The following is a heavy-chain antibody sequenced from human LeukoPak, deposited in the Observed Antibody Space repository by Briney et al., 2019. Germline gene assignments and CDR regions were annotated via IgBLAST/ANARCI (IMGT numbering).Heavy chain of an antibody. CDR2: IYYSGST. V-gene: IGHV4-39*07. D-gene: IGHD4-17*01. CDR1: GGSISSSSYY. Sequence: SETLSLTCTVSGGSISSSSYYWGWVRQPPGKGLEWIGNIYYSGSTYYNPSLKSRVTISVDTSKNQFSLKLSSVTAADTAVYYCARVVGFYGDYGGDAFDIWGQGTMVAVSS. CDR3: ARVVGFYGDYGGDAFDI. J-gene: IGHJ3*02.